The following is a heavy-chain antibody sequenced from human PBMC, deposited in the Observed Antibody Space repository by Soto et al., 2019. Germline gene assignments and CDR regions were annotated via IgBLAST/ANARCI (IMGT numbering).Heavy chain of an antibody. CDR2: VWSNGNLK. CDR3: ARIQLDTIMALDY. J-gene: IGHJ4*02. CDR1: GFTFDAYG. Sequence: QVQLVESGGGVVQPGGSLRLSCAASGFTFDAYGFHWVRQPPGKGLEWVAVVWSNGNLKYYADSVKGRFTISRDSSKSARNLQMNSLRADDTAVYYCARIQLDTIMALDYWGQGTLVTVSS. V-gene: IGHV3-33*01. D-gene: IGHD1-1*01.